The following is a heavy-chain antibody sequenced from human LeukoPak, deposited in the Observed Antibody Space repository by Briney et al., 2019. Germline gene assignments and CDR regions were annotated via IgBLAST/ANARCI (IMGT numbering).Heavy chain of an antibody. Sequence: GGSRTLARAAAGFTFGTDSMNWVRQTAGKVRGWVSYISSSSSTILYADSVQGRLTISRDTAKTSLYLQMNSLRAEDTAVYYCAGKTAAGTTGNDYWGQGNLVTVSS. V-gene: IGHV3-48*04. J-gene: IGHJ4*02. CDR1: GFTFGTDS. CDR2: ISSSSSTI. D-gene: IGHD6-13*01. CDR3: AGKTAAGTTGNDY.